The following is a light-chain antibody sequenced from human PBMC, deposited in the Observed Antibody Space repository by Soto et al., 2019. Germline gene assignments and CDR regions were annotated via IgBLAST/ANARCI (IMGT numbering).Light chain of an antibody. Sequence: QSVLTQPASVSGSPGQSITISCTGTSSDVGGYNYVSWYQHHPGKAPKLIIFDVSNRPSGVSNPFSGSKSGNTASLTIFAFQPEDEADYYCSSYTTSNTRQIVFGTGTKVTVL. V-gene: IGLV2-14*03. CDR2: DVS. J-gene: IGLJ1*01. CDR1: SSDVGGYNY. CDR3: SSYTTSNTRQIV.